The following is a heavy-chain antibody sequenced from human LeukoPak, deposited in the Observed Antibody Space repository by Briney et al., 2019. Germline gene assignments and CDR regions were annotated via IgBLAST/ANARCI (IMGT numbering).Heavy chain of an antibody. J-gene: IGHJ4*02. CDR1: GGSISSSSYY. Sequence: PSETLSLTCTVSGGSISSSSYYWGWIRQPPGKGLEWIGSIYYSGSTYYNPSLKSRVTISVDTSENQFSLKLSSVTAADTAVYYCARRSTAAAGTGFGYWGQGTLVTVSS. CDR2: IYYSGST. D-gene: IGHD6-13*01. CDR3: ARRSTAAAGTGFGY. V-gene: IGHV4-39*01.